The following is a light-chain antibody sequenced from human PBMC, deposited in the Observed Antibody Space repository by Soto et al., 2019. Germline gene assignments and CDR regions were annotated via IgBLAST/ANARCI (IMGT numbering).Light chain of an antibody. J-gene: IGKJ2*01. CDR2: WAS. CDR1: QSVLYSSNNKNY. Sequence: DIVMTQSPDSLAVSLGERATINCKSSQSVLYSSNNKNYLAWYQQKPGQPPKLLIYWASTRESGVPDRFSGSGSGTDFTLTISSLQADDVALYYCQQYYNTPPTFGQGTNLEIK. V-gene: IGKV4-1*01. CDR3: QQYYNTPPT.